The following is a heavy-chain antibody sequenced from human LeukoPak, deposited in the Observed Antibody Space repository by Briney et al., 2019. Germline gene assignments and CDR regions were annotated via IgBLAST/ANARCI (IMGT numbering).Heavy chain of an antibody. D-gene: IGHD3-10*01. Sequence: SETLSLTCTVSGGSISSGGYYWSWIRQHPGKGLEWIGYIYYSGSTYYNPSLKSRVTISVDTSKNQFSLKLSSVTAADTAVYYCARGTYYYGPGSYYSRLFDYWGQGTLVTVSS. CDR3: ARGTYYYGPGSYYSRLFDY. CDR1: GGSISSGGYY. CDR2: IYYSGST. J-gene: IGHJ4*02. V-gene: IGHV4-31*03.